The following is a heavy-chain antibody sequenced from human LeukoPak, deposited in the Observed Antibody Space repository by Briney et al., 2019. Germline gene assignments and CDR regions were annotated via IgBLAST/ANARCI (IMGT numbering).Heavy chain of an antibody. CDR1: GGSISSYY. J-gene: IGHJ3*02. D-gene: IGHD3-22*01. CDR2: IQTSGST. Sequence: SETLSLTCTVSGGSISSYYWSWIRQPAGKGLERIGRIQTSGSTNYIPSLKSRVTISVDKSKNQFSLKLSSVTAADTAVYYCARQLRAYYYDSRTYTPDAFDIWGQGTMVTVSS. V-gene: IGHV4-4*07. CDR3: ARQLRAYYYDSRTYTPDAFDI.